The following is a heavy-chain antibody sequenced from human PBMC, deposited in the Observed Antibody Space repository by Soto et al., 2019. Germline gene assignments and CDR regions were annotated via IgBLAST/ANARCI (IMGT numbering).Heavy chain of an antibody. D-gene: IGHD3-22*01. CDR1: GFTFSNAG. V-gene: IGHV3-15*07. Sequence: GGSLRLSCAASGFTFSNAGMNWARQAPGKGLEWVGRIKSKTDGGTTDYAAPVKGRFTISRDDSKNALYLQMNSLKTEDTAVYYCTTGRAVVITYYYYYYGMAVWGQGTTVTVSS. J-gene: IGHJ6*02. CDR3: TTGRAVVITYYYYYYGMAV. CDR2: IKSKTDGGTT.